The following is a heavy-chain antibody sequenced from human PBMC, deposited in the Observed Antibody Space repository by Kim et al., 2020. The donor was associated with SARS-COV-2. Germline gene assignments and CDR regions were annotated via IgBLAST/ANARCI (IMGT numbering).Heavy chain of an antibody. CDR1: GFTFGDHA. Sequence: GGSLRLSCVGSGFTFGDHAMHWVRQVPGKGLEWVSGISWDRRNIGYADSVKGRFSISRDNTKNSLFLQMNSLRVEDTAFYYCARGNDFENWGQGTLVTVSS. CDR3: ARGNDFEN. J-gene: IGHJ4*02. V-gene: IGHV3-9*01. D-gene: IGHD3-10*01. CDR2: ISWDRRNI.